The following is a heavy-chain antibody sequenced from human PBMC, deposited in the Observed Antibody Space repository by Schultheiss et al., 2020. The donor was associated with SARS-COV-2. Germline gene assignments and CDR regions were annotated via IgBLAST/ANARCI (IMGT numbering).Heavy chain of an antibody. Sequence: ASVKVSCKASGYTFMSFDINWVRQATGQGLEWMGWMNPNSGNTGYAQKFQGRVTMTRNTSISTAYMELSSLRSEDTAVYYCARISPVGATRLYYYYGMDVWGQGTTVTVSS. CDR2: MNPNSGNT. V-gene: IGHV1-8*02. J-gene: IGHJ6*02. D-gene: IGHD1-26*01. CDR3: ARISPVGATRLYYYYGMDV. CDR1: GYTFMSFD.